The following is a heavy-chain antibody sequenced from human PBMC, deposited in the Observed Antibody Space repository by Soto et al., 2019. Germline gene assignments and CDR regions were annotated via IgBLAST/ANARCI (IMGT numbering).Heavy chain of an antibody. V-gene: IGHV4-30-4*01. CDR2: IYYSGST. CDR1: GGSISSGDYY. CDR3: VRGAPGACSSTSCSDAFDL. J-gene: IGHJ3*01. Sequence: QVQLQESGPGLVKPSQTLSLTCTVSGGSISSGDYYWYWIRQPPGKGLEWIGSIYYSGSTYYSPSLKSRVTIAVGTFKNQFSLKPRSVTAADTAVYYCVRGAPGACSSTSCSDAFDLWGRGTMVAVSS. D-gene: IGHD2-2*01.